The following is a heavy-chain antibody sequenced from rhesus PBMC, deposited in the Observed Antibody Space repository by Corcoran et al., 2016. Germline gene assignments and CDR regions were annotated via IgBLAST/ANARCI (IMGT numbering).Heavy chain of an antibody. J-gene: IGHJ4*01. CDR3: ARVNWNFLDY. Sequence: QLQLQESGPGLVKPSETLSVTCAVSGGSISDSYRWSWIRQPPGKGLEWIGYIYGSSTSTTYNPSRKSRVTISRDTAKNQFSLRLSSVTAADTAVYYCARVNWNFLDYWGQGVLVTVSS. D-gene: IGHD1-26*01. V-gene: IGHV4S10*01. CDR2: IYGSSTST. CDR1: GGSISDSYR.